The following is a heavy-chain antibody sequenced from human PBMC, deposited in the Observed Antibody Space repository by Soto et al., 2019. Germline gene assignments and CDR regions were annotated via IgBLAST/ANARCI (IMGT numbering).Heavy chain of an antibody. J-gene: IGHJ2*01. CDR2: ISYDGSNK. CDR3: ACATTSPRTFSDFDL. Sequence: QVQLVESGGGVVQPGRSLRLSCAASGFTFSSYAMHWVRQAPGKGLEWVAVISYDGSNKYYADSVKGRFTISRDNSKNTPYLQMNTLRAEVTSVYYFACATTSPRTFSDFDLWGRGTLVTVPS. V-gene: IGHV3-30-3*01. CDR1: GFTFSSYA.